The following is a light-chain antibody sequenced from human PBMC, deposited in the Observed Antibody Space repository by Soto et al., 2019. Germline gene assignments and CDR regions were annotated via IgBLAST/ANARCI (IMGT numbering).Light chain of an antibody. V-gene: IGKV2D-29*01. J-gene: IGKJ4*01. CDR2: EIS. CDR1: QSLLGSDGKTY. CDR3: MQRVQFPRT. Sequence: DIVMTQTPLSLSVTPGQPASISCKSSQSLLGSDGKTYLSWYLQKPGHPLQLLLFEISNHFSGVSDRFSGRGSGTDFTLKISRVEAEDVGVYYCMQRVQFPRTFGGGAKVEIK.